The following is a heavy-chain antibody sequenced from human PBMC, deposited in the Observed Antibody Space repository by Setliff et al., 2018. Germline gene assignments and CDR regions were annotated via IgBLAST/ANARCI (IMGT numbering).Heavy chain of an antibody. D-gene: IGHD1-20*01. V-gene: IGHV4-34*01. CDR1: GGTFRYYY. CDR2: INHSGST. J-gene: IGHJ4*02. Sequence: PSETLSLTCAASGGTFRYYYWTWIRQPPGKGLEWIGEINHSGSTSNNPSLESRVTISIDTSKNQFSLNLRYVTAADTGLYYCARGRNIKLRLLDSWGQGKLVTVSS. CDR3: ARGRNIKLRLLDS.